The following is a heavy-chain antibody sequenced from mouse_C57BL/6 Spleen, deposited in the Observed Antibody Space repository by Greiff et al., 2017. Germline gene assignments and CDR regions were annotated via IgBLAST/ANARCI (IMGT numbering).Heavy chain of an antibody. CDR1: GYSFTGYF. CDR3: ARTYDYYKGFDY. J-gene: IGHJ2*01. CDR2: INPYNGDT. Sequence: EVQLQQSGPELVKPGDSVKISCKASGYSFTGYFMNWVMQSHGKSLEWIGRINPYNGDTFYNQKFKGKATLTVDKSSSTAHIDLRSLTSEDSAVYYYARTYDYYKGFDYWGQGTTLTVSS. V-gene: IGHV1-20*01. D-gene: IGHD2-4*01.